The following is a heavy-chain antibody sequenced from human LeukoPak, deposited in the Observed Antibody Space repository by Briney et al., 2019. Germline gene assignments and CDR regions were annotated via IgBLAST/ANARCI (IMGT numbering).Heavy chain of an antibody. CDR2: IKKDGSEK. CDR3: ARDVSVENGSSSRIHLDS. D-gene: IGHD6-6*01. J-gene: IGHJ4*02. Sequence: GGSLRLSCAASGFTFTNYWMTWVRQAPGKGLEWVANIKKDGSEKYYVDSVKGRFTISRDNAKNSLFLQMNSLRAEDTAVYYCARDVSVENGSSSRIHLDSWGQGTLVSVSS. CDR1: GFTFTNYW. V-gene: IGHV3-7*01.